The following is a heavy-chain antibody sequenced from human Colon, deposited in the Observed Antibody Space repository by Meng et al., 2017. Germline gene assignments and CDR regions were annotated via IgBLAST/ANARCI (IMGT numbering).Heavy chain of an antibody. J-gene: IGHJ4*02. CDR3: ARGGMITFGGVIVPERPFDY. V-gene: IGHV4-34*01. CDR1: GGSFSGYY. CDR2: INHSGST. D-gene: IGHD3-16*02. Sequence: GSLRLSCAVYGGSFSGYYWSWIRQPPGKGLEWIGEINHSGSTNYNPSLKSRVTISVDTSKNQFSLKLSSVTAADTAVYYCARGGMITFGGVIVPERPFDYWGQGTLVTGAS.